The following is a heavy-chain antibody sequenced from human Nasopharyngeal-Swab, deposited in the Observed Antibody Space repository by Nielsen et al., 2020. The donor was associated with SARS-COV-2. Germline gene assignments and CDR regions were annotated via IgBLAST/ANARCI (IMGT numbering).Heavy chain of an antibody. CDR3: AGAGDSSETYGLDV. CDR2: INPGNGNT. CDR1: GHTFTNHA. J-gene: IGHJ6*02. V-gene: IGHV1-3*01. Sequence: ASVKVSCKASGHTFTNHAVQWVRQAPGQNFEWMGWINPGNGNTKYSETFQGRVTIITDTSASTVYMELSSLTSEDTAVYYCAGAGDSSETYGLDVWGQGTTVTVSS. D-gene: IGHD5-18*01.